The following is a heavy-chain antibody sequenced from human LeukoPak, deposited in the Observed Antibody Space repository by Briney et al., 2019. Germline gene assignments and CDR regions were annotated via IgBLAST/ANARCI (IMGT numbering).Heavy chain of an antibody. CDR3: ARRGGPGYFDS. V-gene: IGHV3-23*01. J-gene: IGHJ4*02. D-gene: IGHD3-10*01. CDR2: INNGGGST. CDR1: GFTLSSYA. Sequence: GGSLRLSCAAPGFTLSSYAMSWVRQAPGKGLEWVSAINNGGGSTYYADSVKGRFTISRDNSKNTLFLQMDSLRAEDTAVYYCARRGGPGYFDSWGQGTLVTVSS.